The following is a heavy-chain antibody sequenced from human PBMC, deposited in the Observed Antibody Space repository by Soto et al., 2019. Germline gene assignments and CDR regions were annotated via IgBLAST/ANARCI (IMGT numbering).Heavy chain of an antibody. V-gene: IGHV3-74*01. CDR2: ISTDGSST. CDR3: ARATCSNYPFDY. Sequence: EVQLVESGGGLVQPGGSLRLSCAATGFTFSTYWMHWVRQGPGKGLVWVSRISTDGSSTNYADSVKGRFTISRDNAKSTLYLQMNVLRAENTAVYYCARATCSNYPFDYCGQGSLVTVSS. J-gene: IGHJ4*02. D-gene: IGHD4-4*01. CDR1: GFTFSTYW.